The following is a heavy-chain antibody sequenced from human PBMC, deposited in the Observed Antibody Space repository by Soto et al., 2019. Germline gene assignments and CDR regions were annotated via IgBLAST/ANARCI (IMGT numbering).Heavy chain of an antibody. D-gene: IGHD3-10*01. V-gene: IGHV4-61*01. CDR2: IYYSGST. CDR1: GGSVSSGSYY. CDR3: ARDAPGDY. J-gene: IGHJ4*02. Sequence: QVQLQESGPGLVKPSETLSLTCTVSGGSVSSGSYYWSWIRQPPGKGLEWIGYIYYSGSTNYNPSLTSRVTISVDTSKTQFSLKLSSVTAADAAVYYCARDAPGDYWGQGTLVTVSS.